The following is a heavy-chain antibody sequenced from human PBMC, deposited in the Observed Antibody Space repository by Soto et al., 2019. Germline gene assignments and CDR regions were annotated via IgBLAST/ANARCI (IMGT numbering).Heavy chain of an antibody. V-gene: IGHV1-3*01. CDR1: GGTFSTSA. CDR2: INAGNGNT. J-gene: IGHJ4*02. Sequence: ASVKVSCKVSGGTFSTSAVSWVRQAPGQRLEWMGWINAGNGNTKYSQKFQGRVTITRDTSASTAYMELSSLRSEDTAVYYCARVPDYWGQGTLVTVSS. CDR3: ARVPDY.